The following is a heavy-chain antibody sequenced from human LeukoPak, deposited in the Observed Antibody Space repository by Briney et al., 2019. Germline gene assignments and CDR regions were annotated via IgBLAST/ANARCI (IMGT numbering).Heavy chain of an antibody. CDR2: ISYDGSNK. Sequence: PGGSLRLSCAASGFTFSSYGMHWVRQAPGKGLEWVAVISYDGSNKYYADSVKGRFTISRDNSKNTLYLQMNSLRAEDTAVYYCAKGGPDYAGCLDYWGQGTLVTVSS. D-gene: IGHD4-17*01. CDR3: AKGGPDYAGCLDY. V-gene: IGHV3-30*18. CDR1: GFTFSSYG. J-gene: IGHJ4*02.